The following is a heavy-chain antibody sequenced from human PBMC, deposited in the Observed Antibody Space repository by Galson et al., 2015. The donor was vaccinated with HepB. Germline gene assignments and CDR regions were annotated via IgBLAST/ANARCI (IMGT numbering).Heavy chain of an antibody. CDR3: ARAVRNELLSEF. Sequence: SVKVSCKASGYTFTSYDVTWVRQAPGQGLEWMGWMNPKSGNTGYARKFQVRGTMTGDTSMSTAYMELSSLTSEDTAVYYCARAVRNELLSEFWGQGTLVTVSS. D-gene: IGHD1-26*01. CDR2: MNPKSGNT. CDR1: GYTFTSYD. J-gene: IGHJ4*02. V-gene: IGHV1-8*01.